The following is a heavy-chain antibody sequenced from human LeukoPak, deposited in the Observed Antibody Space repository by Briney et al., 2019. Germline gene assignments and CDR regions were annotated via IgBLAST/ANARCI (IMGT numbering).Heavy chain of an antibody. CDR1: GGSISNYY. CDR3: ARGYGLATHEALDY. D-gene: IGHD5-18*01. CDR2: IYTSGST. Sequence: SETLSLTCTVSGGSISNYYWSWIRQPAGKGVEWIGRIYTSGSTNYNPSLKSRVTMSVDTSKNQFSLKLISMTAADTAVYYCARGYGLATHEALDYWGQGTLVSVSS. V-gene: IGHV4-4*07. J-gene: IGHJ4*02.